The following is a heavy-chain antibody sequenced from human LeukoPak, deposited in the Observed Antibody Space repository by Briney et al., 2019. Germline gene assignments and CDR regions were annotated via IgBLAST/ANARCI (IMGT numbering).Heavy chain of an antibody. CDR2: IYSSGST. CDR3: ARGPHFDY. CDR1: VGSINTYY. V-gene: IGHV4-59*01. Sequence: SETLSLTCTVSVGSINTYYWSWIRQPPGKGLEWIGYIYSSGSTNHNPSLKSRVTISLDTSKNQFSLNLSSVTAADTAVYYCARGPHFDYWGQGTLVAVSS. J-gene: IGHJ4*02.